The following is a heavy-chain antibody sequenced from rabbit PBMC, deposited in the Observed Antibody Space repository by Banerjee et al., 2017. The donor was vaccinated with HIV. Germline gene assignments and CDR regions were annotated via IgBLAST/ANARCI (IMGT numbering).Heavy chain of an antibody. Sequence: QSLEESGGDLVKPEGSLTLTCTASGFSFSSTHYLCWVRQTPERGLEWVACIFVEGGGSTHYANWAKGRFTISRTSPTTVTLQMTSLTVADTATYFCATHGLVGWSYATYFDLWGPGTLVTVS. J-gene: IGHJ4*01. CDR1: GFSFSSTHY. D-gene: IGHD3-1*01. CDR2: IFVEGGGST. CDR3: ATHGLVGWSYATYFDL. V-gene: IGHV1S40*01.